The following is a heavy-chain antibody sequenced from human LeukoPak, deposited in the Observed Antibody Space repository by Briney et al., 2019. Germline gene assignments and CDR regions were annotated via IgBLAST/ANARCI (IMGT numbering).Heavy chain of an antibody. CDR1: GFTFSSYW. CDR2: IKQDGSEK. J-gene: IGHJ5*02. Sequence: AGGSLRLSCAASGFTFSSYWMTWVRQAPGKGLEWVANIKQDGSEKYYVDSVKGRFTISRDNAKNSLYLQMNSLRAEDTAVYYCARVNDFWSGYHWFDPWGQGTLVTVSS. V-gene: IGHV3-7*01. CDR3: ARVNDFWSGYHWFDP. D-gene: IGHD3-3*01.